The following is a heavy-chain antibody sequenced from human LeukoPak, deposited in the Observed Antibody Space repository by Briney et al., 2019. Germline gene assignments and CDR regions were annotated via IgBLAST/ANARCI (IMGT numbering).Heavy chain of an antibody. V-gene: IGHV4-30-4*08. J-gene: IGHJ4*02. CDR1: GGSISSGDYY. CDR3: ARHPNPGRGGDFDY. Sequence: SETLSLTCTVSGGSISSGDYYWSWIRQPPGKGLEWIGYIYYSGSTYYNPSLKSRVTISVDTSKNQFSLKLSSVTAADTAVYYCARHPNPGRGGDFDYWGQGTLVTVSS. D-gene: IGHD2-21*01. CDR2: IYYSGST.